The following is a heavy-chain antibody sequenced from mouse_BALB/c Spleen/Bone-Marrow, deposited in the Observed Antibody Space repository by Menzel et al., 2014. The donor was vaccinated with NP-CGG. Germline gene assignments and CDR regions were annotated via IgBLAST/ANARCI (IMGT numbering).Heavy chain of an antibody. V-gene: IGHV14-3*02. Sequence: VQLQQSGAELVKPGASVKLSCTASGFNIKDTYMHWVKQRPEQGLEWIGRIDPANGNTKYDPKFQGKATITADTSSNTAYLQLSSLTSEDTPVYYCASYYYGSSGFAYWGQGTLVTVSA. CDR3: ASYYYGSSGFAY. J-gene: IGHJ3*01. CDR2: IDPANGNT. CDR1: GFNIKDTY. D-gene: IGHD1-1*01.